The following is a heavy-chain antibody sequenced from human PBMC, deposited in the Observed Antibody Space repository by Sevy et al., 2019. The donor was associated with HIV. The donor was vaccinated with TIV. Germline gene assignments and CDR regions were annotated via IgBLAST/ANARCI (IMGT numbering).Heavy chain of an antibody. CDR2: IWNDGSNK. D-gene: IGHD6-13*01. CDR1: GFTFSDYG. V-gene: IGHV3-30*19. Sequence: GGSLRLSCAASGFTFSDYGMQWVRQAPGKGLEWVAVIWNDGSNKYYADSVKGRFTISRDNSKNTLYLQMNSLRADDTAVYYCAREHSSSWPYYYYGMDVWGQGTTVTVSS. CDR3: AREHSSSWPYYYYGMDV. J-gene: IGHJ6*02.